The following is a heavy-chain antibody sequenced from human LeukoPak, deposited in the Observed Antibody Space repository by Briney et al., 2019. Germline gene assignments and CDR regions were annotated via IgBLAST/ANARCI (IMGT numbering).Heavy chain of an antibody. CDR1: GGTFSSYA. D-gene: IGHD3-22*01. Sequence: SVKVSCKASGGTFSSYAISWVRQAPGQGLEWMGGIIPIFGTANYAQKFQGRVTITADESTSTAYMELSSLRSEDTAVYYCARDRARYYYDSSGYSYWGQGTLVTVSS. V-gene: IGHV1-69*13. J-gene: IGHJ4*02. CDR2: IIPIFGTA. CDR3: ARDRARYYYDSSGYSY.